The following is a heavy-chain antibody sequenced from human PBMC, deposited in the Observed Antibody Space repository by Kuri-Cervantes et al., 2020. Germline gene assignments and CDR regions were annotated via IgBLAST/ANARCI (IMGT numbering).Heavy chain of an antibody. D-gene: IGHD4/OR15-4a*01. J-gene: IGHJ4*02. Sequence: GESLKISCAASGFTFSSYAMSWVRQAPGKGLEWVSAISGSGGSTYYADSVKGRFTISRDNSKNTLYLQMNSLRAEDTAVYYCAKDPLGYGEHYFDSWGQGTLVTVSS. CDR1: GFTFSSYA. V-gene: IGHV3-23*01. CDR3: AKDPLGYGEHYFDS. CDR2: ISGSGGST.